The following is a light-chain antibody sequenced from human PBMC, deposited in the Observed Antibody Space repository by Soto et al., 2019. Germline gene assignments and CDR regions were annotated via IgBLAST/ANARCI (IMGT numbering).Light chain of an antibody. J-gene: IGLJ1*01. CDR1: SSDDGGYNY. V-gene: IGLV2-14*01. Sequence: QSALTQPASVSGSPGQSIAISCTGTSSDDGGYNYVSWYQQHPGKAPKLMIHEVSNRPSGISDRFSGSKSGNTASLTISGLQADDEADYYCSSHTSYSTRVFGTGTKVTVL. CDR2: EVS. CDR3: SSHTSYSTRV.